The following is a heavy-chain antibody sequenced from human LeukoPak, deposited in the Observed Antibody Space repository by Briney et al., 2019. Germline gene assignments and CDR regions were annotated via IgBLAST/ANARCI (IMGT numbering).Heavy chain of an antibody. V-gene: IGHV1-46*01. D-gene: IGHD6-19*01. CDR3: ARDSLRTAIAMAGGNWFDP. CDR1: GYTFTDYH. CDR2: INPSGGST. J-gene: IGHJ5*02. Sequence: ASVKVSCKASGYTFTDYHMHWVRQAPGQGLEWMGIINPSGGSTTYAEKFQGRVTMTRDTSTSTVYMELTSLRSEDTAVYYCARDSLRTAIAMAGGNWFDPWGQGTLVTVSP.